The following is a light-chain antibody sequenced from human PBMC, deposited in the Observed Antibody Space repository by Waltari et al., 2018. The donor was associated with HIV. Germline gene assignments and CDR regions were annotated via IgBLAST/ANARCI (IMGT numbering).Light chain of an antibody. J-gene: IGLJ3*02. V-gene: IGLV3-21*02. CDR1: NLGTTS. CDR3: QVWDSTSDWV. CDR2: DNT. Sequence: SYVLTPPPSVSVAPGQTASIPCGGDNLGTTSVHWYQQKSGQAPVLVVSDNTDRPSGIPERFSGSNSGNTATLTLNRVEAGDEADYYCQVWDSTSDWVFGGGSKLTVL.